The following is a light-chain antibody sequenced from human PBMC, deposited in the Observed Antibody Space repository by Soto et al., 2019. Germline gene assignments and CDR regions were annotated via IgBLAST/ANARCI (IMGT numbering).Light chain of an antibody. CDR3: QQNQDIPPT. V-gene: IGKV1-39*01. Sequence: DIQMTQSPSSLSASVGDRVTVTCRASQRIDTYLNWYQQRPGQAPKLLIYVASTLQSGVPSRFSGSGSGTHFTLTISSLQPEDFATYYCQQNQDIPPTFGQGTRVERK. CDR1: QRIDTY. CDR2: VAS. J-gene: IGKJ1*01.